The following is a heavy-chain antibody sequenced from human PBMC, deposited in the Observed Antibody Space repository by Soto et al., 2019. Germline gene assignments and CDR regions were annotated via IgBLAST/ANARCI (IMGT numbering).Heavy chain of an antibody. CDR3: ARAYGSGSYDAFDI. V-gene: IGHV4-39*07. D-gene: IGHD3-10*01. Sequence: SETLSLTCTVSGGSISSSSYYWGWIRQPPGKGLEWIGSIYYSGSTYYNPSLKSRVTISVDTSKNQFSLKLSSVTAADTAVYYCARAYGSGSYDAFDIWGQGTMVTVSS. J-gene: IGHJ3*02. CDR1: GGSISSSSYY. CDR2: IYYSGST.